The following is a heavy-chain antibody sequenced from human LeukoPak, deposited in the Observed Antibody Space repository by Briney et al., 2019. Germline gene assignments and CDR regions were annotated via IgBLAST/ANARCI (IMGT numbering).Heavy chain of an antibody. CDR1: GFTFSSYW. J-gene: IGHJ3*02. D-gene: IGHD2-15*01. CDR3: ARVQWRGGIGVRGPDAFDI. Sequence: PGGSLRLSCAASGFTFSSYWMHWVRQAPGKGLVWVSRINSDGSSTSYADSVKGRFTISRDNAKNTLYLQMNSLRAEDTAVYYCARVQWRGGIGVRGPDAFDIWGQGTMVTVSS. CDR2: INSDGSST. V-gene: IGHV3-74*01.